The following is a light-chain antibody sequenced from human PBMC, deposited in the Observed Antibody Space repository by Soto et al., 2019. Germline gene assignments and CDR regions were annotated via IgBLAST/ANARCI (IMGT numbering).Light chain of an antibody. V-gene: IGKV3-20*01. J-gene: IGKJ1*01. Sequence: EIVLTQSPGTLSLSPGERATLSCRASQSVSSSYLAWYQQKPGQAPRLLIYGASSRATGIPDRFSASGSGTDFTLTINRLEPEDSAVYYCQQYGSSPTWTFGQGTKVEIK. CDR1: QSVSSSY. CDR3: QQYGSSPTWT. CDR2: GAS.